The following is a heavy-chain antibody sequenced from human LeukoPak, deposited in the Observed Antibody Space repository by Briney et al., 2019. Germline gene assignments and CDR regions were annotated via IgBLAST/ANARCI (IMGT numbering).Heavy chain of an antibody. V-gene: IGHV4-59*08. J-gene: IGHJ5*02. CDR3: ARTSIFGVVRFDP. CDR2: IYYSGST. D-gene: IGHD3-3*02. Sequence: PSETLSLTCTVSGGSISSYYWSWIRQPPGKGLEWIGYIYYSGSTNYNPSLKSRVTISVDTSKNQFSLKLSSVTAADTAVYYCARTSIFGVVRFDPWGQGTLVTVSS. CDR1: GGSISSYY.